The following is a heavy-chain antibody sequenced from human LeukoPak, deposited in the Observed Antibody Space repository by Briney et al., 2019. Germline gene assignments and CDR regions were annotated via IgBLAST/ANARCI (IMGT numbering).Heavy chain of an antibody. V-gene: IGHV1-8*01. CDR2: MNPNSGHT. CDR3: ARGAPGSYCSGGSCPYFDY. D-gene: IGHD2-15*01. CDR1: GYTFTSYD. Sequence: ASVKVSCKASGYTFTSYDMNWVRQATGQGLEWMGWMNPNSGHTGYAQKFQGRVTMTRNTSISTAYMELSSLTSEDTAVYYCARGAPGSYCSGGSCPYFDYWGQGTLVSVSS. J-gene: IGHJ4*02.